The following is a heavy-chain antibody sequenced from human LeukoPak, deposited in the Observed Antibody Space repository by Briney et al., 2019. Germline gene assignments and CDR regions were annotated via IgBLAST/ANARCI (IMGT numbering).Heavy chain of an antibody. CDR3: AGVAGQQLLNWFDP. J-gene: IGHJ5*02. CDR2: IYSGGST. V-gene: IGHV3-66*01. CDR1: GFTVSSNY. Sequence: GGSLRLSCAASGFTVSSNYMTWVRQAPGKGLEWVSGIYSGGSTYYADSVKGRFTISRDNSKNTLYLQMNSLRVEDTAVYYCAGVAGQQLLNWFDPWGQGTLVTVSS. D-gene: IGHD6-13*01.